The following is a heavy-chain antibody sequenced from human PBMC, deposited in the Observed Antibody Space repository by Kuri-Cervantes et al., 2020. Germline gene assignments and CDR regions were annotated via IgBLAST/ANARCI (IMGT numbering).Heavy chain of an antibody. V-gene: IGHV4-59*01. CDR2: IYYSGST. CDR3: ARAPRRQDAFDI. D-gene: IGHD1-14*01. CDR1: GGSISSYY. Sequence: GSLRLSCTVSGGSISSYYWSWTRQPPGKGLEWIGYIYYSGSTNYNPSLKSRVTISVDTSKNQFSLKLSSVTAADTAVYYCARAPRRQDAFDIWGQGTMVTVSS. J-gene: IGHJ3*02.